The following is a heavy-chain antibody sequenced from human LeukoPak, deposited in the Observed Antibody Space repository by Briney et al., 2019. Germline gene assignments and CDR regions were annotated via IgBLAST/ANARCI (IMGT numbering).Heavy chain of an antibody. V-gene: IGHV4-34*01. Sequence: PSETLSLTRAVYGGSFSGYYWSWIRQPPGKGLEWIGEINHSGSTNYNPSLKSRVTISVDTSKNQFSLKLSSVTAADTAVYYCAADPAPTMVRGVPSGWGQGTLVTVSS. CDR3: AADPAPTMVRGVPSG. D-gene: IGHD3-10*01. J-gene: IGHJ4*02. CDR1: GGSFSGYY. CDR2: INHSGST.